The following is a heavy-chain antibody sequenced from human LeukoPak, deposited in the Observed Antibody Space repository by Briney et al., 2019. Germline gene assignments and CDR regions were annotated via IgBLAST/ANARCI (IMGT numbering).Heavy chain of an antibody. V-gene: IGHV3-23*01. CDR2: ISGSGGTT. CDR1: GFTFSSYA. D-gene: IGHD6-19*01. Sequence: GGSLRLSCPASGFTFSSYAMSWIRQAPGKGLEWVSAISGSGGTTYYADSVKGRFTISRDNSKNTLYLQMNSLRAEDTAVYYCAKRQYSSGWYNFDYWGQGTLVTVSS. CDR3: AKRQYSSGWYNFDY. J-gene: IGHJ4*02.